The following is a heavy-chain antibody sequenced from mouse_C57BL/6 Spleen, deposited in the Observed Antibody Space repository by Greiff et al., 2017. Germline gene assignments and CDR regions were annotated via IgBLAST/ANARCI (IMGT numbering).Heavy chain of an antibody. CDR3: ARGYYGSSYWYFDV. J-gene: IGHJ1*03. Sequence: QVHLQQPGAELVMPGASVKLSCKASGYTFTSYWMHWVKQRPGQGLEWIGVIDPSDSYTNYNQKFKGKSTLTVDKSSSTAYMQLSSLTSEDSAVYYCARGYYGSSYWYFDVWGTGTTVTVSS. CDR2: IDPSDSYT. CDR1: GYTFTSYW. V-gene: IGHV1-69*01. D-gene: IGHD1-1*01.